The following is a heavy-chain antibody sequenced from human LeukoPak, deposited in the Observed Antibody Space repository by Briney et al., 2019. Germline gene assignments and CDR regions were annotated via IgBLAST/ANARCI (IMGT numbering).Heavy chain of an antibody. CDR3: AKKPIVGATVDAFDI. CDR2: IRYDGFNK. J-gene: IGHJ3*02. CDR1: GFTFSNYG. D-gene: IGHD1-26*01. Sequence: PGGSLRLSCAASGFTFSNYGMHRVRQAPGKGLECVASIRYDGFNKYYADSLKGRFTISRHNSKNTLYLQMNSLKAEDTAVYYCAKKPIVGATVDAFDIWGQGTMVIVSS. V-gene: IGHV3-30*02.